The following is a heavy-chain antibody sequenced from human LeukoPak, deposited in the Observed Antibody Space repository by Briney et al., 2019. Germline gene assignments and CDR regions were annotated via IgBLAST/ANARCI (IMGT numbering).Heavy chain of an antibody. Sequence: SETLSLTCAVYGGSLSGFYWRWIRQPPGEGVGWVGGINHSGSTNYNPSLKSRVTISVDTSKNQFSLKLSSVTAADTAVYYCARGRLAYGIAAAPGGGDYWGQGTLVTVSS. D-gene: IGHD6-13*01. V-gene: IGHV4-34*01. CDR3: ARGRLAYGIAAAPGGGDY. CDR1: GGSLSGFY. J-gene: IGHJ4*02. CDR2: INHSGST.